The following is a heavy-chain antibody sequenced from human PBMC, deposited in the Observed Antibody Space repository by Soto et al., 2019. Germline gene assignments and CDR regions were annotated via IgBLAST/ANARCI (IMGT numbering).Heavy chain of an antibody. V-gene: IGHV4-59*11. CDR3: ARGHNLGGSTFDI. D-gene: IGHD3-16*01. CDR1: GGSIFSHY. J-gene: IGHJ3*02. CDR2: IYYSGST. Sequence: QVQLQESGPGLVKPAETLSLACTVSGGSIFSHYWGWIRQPPGKGLEYIGYIYYSGSTNYNPSLKSRVTISVDMSREQFSLKLTSVTAADTALYYCARGHNLGGSTFDIWGQGTSVTVSS.